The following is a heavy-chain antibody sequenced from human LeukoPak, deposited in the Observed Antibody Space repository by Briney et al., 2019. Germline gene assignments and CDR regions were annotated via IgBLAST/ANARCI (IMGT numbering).Heavy chain of an antibody. CDR1: GGSISSYY. V-gene: IGHV4-59*01. CDR3: ARAGDYGSGSYWYFDL. Sequence: SETLSLTCTVSGGSISSYYWSWIRQPPGKGLEWIGYIYYSGSTNYNPSLKSRVTISVDTSKNQFSLKLSSVTAADTAVYYCARAGDYGSGSYWYFDLWGRGTLVTVSS. D-gene: IGHD6-19*01. J-gene: IGHJ2*01. CDR2: IYYSGST.